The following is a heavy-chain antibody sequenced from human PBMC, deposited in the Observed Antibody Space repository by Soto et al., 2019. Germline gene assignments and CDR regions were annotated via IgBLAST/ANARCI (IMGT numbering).Heavy chain of an antibody. Sequence: GASVEVSCKASGYTFTSYGISWVRQAPGQGLEWMGWISAYNGNTNYAQKLQGRVTMTTDTSTSTAYMELRSLRSDDTAVYYCASHVELGTVLVPAPSPLEPSSYYYGMDVWHQGTTVTFSS. V-gene: IGHV1-18*04. CDR3: ASHVELGTVLVPAPSPLEPSSYYYGMDV. D-gene: IGHD2-2*01. CDR1: GYTFTSYG. J-gene: IGHJ6*02. CDR2: ISAYNGNT.